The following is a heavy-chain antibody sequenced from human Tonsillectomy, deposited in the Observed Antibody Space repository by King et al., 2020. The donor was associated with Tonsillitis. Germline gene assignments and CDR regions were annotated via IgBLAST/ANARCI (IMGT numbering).Heavy chain of an antibody. V-gene: IGHV1-69*01. CDR3: ARDRWPYYYDSSGYYQSFDS. CDR2: RIPIFGTA. Sequence: VQLVQSGAEVKKPGSSVKVSCKASGGTFSSYAISWVRQAPGQGLELMGGRIPIFGTANYAQKFRGRVTITADESTSTAYMELSSLRSEDTAVYYCARDRWPYYYDSSGYYQSFDSWGQGTLVTVSS. D-gene: IGHD3-22*01. J-gene: IGHJ4*02. CDR1: GGTFSSYA.